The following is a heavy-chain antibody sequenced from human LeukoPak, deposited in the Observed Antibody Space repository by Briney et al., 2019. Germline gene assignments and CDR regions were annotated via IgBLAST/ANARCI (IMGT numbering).Heavy chain of an antibody. CDR2: ISHDGSNK. CDR1: GFTFSSYA. Sequence: GRSLGLSCAASGFTFSSYAMHWVRQAPGKGLEWVAVISHDGSNKYYADSVKGRFTISRDNSKNTLYLQMNSLRAEDTAVYYCARAPGYSSGWRYFDYWGQGTLVTVSS. J-gene: IGHJ4*02. V-gene: IGHV3-30*04. CDR3: ARAPGYSSGWRYFDY. D-gene: IGHD6-19*01.